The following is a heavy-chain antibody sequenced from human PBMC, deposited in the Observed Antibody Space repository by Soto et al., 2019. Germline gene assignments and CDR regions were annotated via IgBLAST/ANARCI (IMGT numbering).Heavy chain of an antibody. CDR1: GGTFSSYA. Sequence: QVQPVQSGAEVKKPGSSVKVSCKASGGTFSSYAISWVRQAPGQGLGWMGVVIPIFGTATYSQKFQGGVAITADESTSTAYMELRSLRSEDTAVYYCARVSRVVHYYYYGMDVWGQGTTVTVSS. D-gene: IGHD2-2*01. CDR3: ARVSRVVHYYYYGMDV. J-gene: IGHJ6*02. CDR2: VIPIFGTA. V-gene: IGHV1-69*01.